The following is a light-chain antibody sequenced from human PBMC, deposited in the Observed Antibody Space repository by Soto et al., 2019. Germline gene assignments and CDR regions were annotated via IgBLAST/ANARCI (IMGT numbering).Light chain of an antibody. V-gene: IGKV3-20*01. CDR3: QQYVTSSPRT. CDR1: HTISSSY. CDR2: GIS. J-gene: IGKJ1*01. Sequence: EIVLTQSPGSLSLSPRERGTRSCRAIHTISSSYLAWYQQKPGQAPRLLMYGISRRATGIPDRFSGSGSGTDFTLTITRLEPEDFAVYYCQQYVTSSPRTFGQGTKVDIK.